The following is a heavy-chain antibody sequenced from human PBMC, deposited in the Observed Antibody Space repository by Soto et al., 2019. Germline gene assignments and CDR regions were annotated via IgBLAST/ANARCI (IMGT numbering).Heavy chain of an antibody. CDR1: GYPVTAYY. Sequence: QLHLVQSGAVVKKPGASVTVSCSASGYPVTAYYMHWVRQAPGRGLEWMGGINPATGAAKYTQTLQGRVTMTRDTSTSTVFMELGGLTSEATAVFYCARGGGVGVAGSAAFDMWGQGTLVTVSS. J-gene: IGHJ3*02. CDR2: INPATGAA. CDR3: ARGGGVGVAGSAAFDM. V-gene: IGHV1-2*02. D-gene: IGHD3-3*01.